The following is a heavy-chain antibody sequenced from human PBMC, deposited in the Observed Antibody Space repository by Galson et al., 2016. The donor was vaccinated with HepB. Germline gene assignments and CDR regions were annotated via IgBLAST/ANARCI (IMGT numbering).Heavy chain of an antibody. Sequence: SLRLSCAASGFTFSDYWMSWFRQAPGKGLEWVSYISSDGTTTYYADSVKGRCTISRDNAKSSMYLQMNSPKAEATAVYYCARLDIIAAAGTTDFWGQGTLVTVSS. CDR2: ISSDGTTT. CDR1: GFTFSDYW. D-gene: IGHD6-13*01. V-gene: IGHV3-11*01. CDR3: ARLDIIAAAGTTDF. J-gene: IGHJ4*02.